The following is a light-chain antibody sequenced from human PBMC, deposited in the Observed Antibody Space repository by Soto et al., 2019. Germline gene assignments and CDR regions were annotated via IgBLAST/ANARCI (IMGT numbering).Light chain of an antibody. CDR3: QQYGSSPWT. CDR1: QSVFNNQ. Sequence: EIVLTQSPGTLSLSPGERATLSCRASQSVFNNQLAWYQQKPGQAPRLLIYGASSRAAGIPDRFSGGGSGTDFTLTINRQEPEDLAVYYCQQYGSSPWTFGQGTKVEVK. J-gene: IGKJ1*01. CDR2: GAS. V-gene: IGKV3-20*01.